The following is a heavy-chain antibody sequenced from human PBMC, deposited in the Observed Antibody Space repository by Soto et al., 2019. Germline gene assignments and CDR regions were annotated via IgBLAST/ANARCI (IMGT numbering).Heavy chain of an antibody. CDR1: GGSFSGYY. V-gene: IGHV4-34*01. CDR2: INHSGST. J-gene: IGHJ4*02. Sequence: QVQLQQWGAGLLKPSETLSLTCAVYGGSFSGYYWSWIRQPPGKGLEWIGEINHSGSTNYNPSLKSRVTISVDTSKNQFSLKLSSVTAADTAVYYCSLMRRSIAAAGADYWGQGTLVTVSS. CDR3: SLMRRSIAAAGADY. D-gene: IGHD6-13*01.